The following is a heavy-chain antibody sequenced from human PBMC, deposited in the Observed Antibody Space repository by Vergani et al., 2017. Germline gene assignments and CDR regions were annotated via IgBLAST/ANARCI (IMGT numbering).Heavy chain of an antibody. CDR1: GGTYSSYA. Sequence: QVQRVQSGAEVKKPGSSVKVFCKASGGTYSSYAISWVRQAPGQGLEWMGRIIPIFGTANYAQKFQGRVTSTPDESTSTAYMELRSLRTEDTAVYYCARAGSYYYDSIDYWSEGTLVTVSS. J-gene: IGHJ4*02. V-gene: IGHV1-69*13. CDR3: ARAGSYYYDSIDY. D-gene: IGHD3-22*01. CDR2: IIPIFGTA.